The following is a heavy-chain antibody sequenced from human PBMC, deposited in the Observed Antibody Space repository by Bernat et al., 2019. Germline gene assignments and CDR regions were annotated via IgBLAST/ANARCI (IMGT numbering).Heavy chain of an antibody. V-gene: IGHV3-30*18. Sequence: VQLVESGGGVVQPGRSLRLSCAASGFTFSSYGMHWVRQAPGKGLEWVAVISYDGSNKYYADSVKGRFTISRDNSKNTLYLQMNSLRAEDTAVYYCAKDQRADYWGQGTLVTVSS. CDR2: ISYDGSNK. D-gene: IGHD5-24*01. J-gene: IGHJ4*02. CDR3: AKDQRADY. CDR1: GFTFSSYG.